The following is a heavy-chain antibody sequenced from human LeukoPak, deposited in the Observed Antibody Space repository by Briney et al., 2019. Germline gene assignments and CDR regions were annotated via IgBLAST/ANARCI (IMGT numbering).Heavy chain of an antibody. CDR2: IDPNGGTT. V-gene: IGHV1-46*01. Sequence: ASVKVSCKASGYSFSVYSIDWVRQAPGQGVEWVGTIDPNGGTTSLAQKFQGRVTLTRDMSTNTVSMELRSLRPEDTAVFFCAREQRGGLSGNWGGLFASYYTYYYMDVWGRGTTVTVS. J-gene: IGHJ6*03. CDR1: GYSFSVYS. CDR3: AREQRGGLSGNWGGLFASYYTYYYMDV. D-gene: IGHD7-27*01.